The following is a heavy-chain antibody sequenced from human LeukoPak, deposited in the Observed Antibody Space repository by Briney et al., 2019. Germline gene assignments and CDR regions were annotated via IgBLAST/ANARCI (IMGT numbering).Heavy chain of an antibody. J-gene: IGHJ1*01. D-gene: IGHD2-15*01. CDR3: ARDPRSGCSGGSCPGYFQH. Sequence: ASVKVSCKASGYTFTSYGISWVRQALGQGLEWMGWISGYNGNTNYPQKLQGRVTMTTDTSTSTAYMELRSLRSDDTAVYYCARDPRSGCSGGSCPGYFQHWGQGTLVTVSS. CDR1: GYTFTSYG. V-gene: IGHV1-18*01. CDR2: ISGYNGNT.